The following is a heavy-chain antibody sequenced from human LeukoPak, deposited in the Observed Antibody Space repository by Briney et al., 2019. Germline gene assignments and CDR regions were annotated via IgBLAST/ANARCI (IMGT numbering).Heavy chain of an antibody. Sequence: SETLSLTCAVYGGSFSGYYWSWIRQPPGKGLEWIGEINHSGSTNYNPSLKSRVTISGDTSKNQFSLKLSSVTAADTAVYYCANSGLLRNPFDYWGQGTLVTVSS. J-gene: IGHJ4*02. V-gene: IGHV4-34*01. D-gene: IGHD2/OR15-2a*01. CDR1: GGSFSGYY. CDR3: ANSGLLRNPFDY. CDR2: INHSGST.